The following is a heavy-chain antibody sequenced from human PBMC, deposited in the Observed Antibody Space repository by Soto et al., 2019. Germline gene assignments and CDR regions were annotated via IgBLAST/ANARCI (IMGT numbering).Heavy chain of an antibody. CDR3: ARTHIYYDSSGYYYYGMDV. CDR1: GFSLSNARMG. J-gene: IGHJ6*02. D-gene: IGHD3-22*01. V-gene: IGHV2-26*01. Sequence: SCPTLVNPTETLTLTCTVSGFSLSNARMGVSWIRQPPGKALEWLAHIFSNDEKSYSTSLKSRLTISKDTSKSQVVLTMTNMDPVDTATYYCARTHIYYDSSGYYYYGMDVWGQGTTVTVYS. CDR2: IFSNDEK.